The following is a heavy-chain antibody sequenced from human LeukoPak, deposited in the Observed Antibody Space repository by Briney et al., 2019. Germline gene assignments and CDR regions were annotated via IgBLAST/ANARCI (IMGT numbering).Heavy chain of an antibody. Sequence: GGSLRLSCVASGFTFSSSAMTWVRQAPGKGLEWVSTISDSGGSTYYADSVKGRFTISRDNSKNTLYLQMNSLRAEDTAVYYCARGRDITMVRGVDYWGQGTLVTVSS. D-gene: IGHD3-10*01. J-gene: IGHJ4*02. CDR3: ARGRDITMVRGVDY. CDR1: GFTFSSSA. CDR2: ISDSGGST. V-gene: IGHV3-23*01.